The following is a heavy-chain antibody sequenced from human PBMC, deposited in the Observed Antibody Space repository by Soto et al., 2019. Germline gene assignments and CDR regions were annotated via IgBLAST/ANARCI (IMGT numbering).Heavy chain of an antibody. J-gene: IGHJ6*03. CDR2: IKQDGSEK. V-gene: IGHV3-7*01. CDR3: ARGGYYYDMDV. Sequence: EVQLVESGGGLVQPGGSLRLSCAASGFTFSSYWMAWVRQAPGKGLEWVANIKQDGSEKYYVDSVKGRFTISRDNAKNSLYLQRNSLRAEDTAVYYCARGGYYYDMDVWGKGTTVTVSS. CDR1: GFTFSSYW.